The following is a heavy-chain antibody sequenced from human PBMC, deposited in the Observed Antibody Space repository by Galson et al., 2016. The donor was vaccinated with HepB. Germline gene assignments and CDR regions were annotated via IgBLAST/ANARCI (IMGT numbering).Heavy chain of an antibody. J-gene: IGHJ6*02. V-gene: IGHV3-30*04. D-gene: IGHD4-23*01. Sequence: SLRLSCAASGFIFSTYAMHWVRRAPDGGLEWLAVISYDGSNKYYADSVKGRFTISRDNSKNTLFLQVDSLRAGDTAVYYCATDRDYGGNSRLGMDVWGQGTTDTVSS. CDR2: ISYDGSNK. CDR1: GFIFSTYA. CDR3: ATDRDYGGNSRLGMDV.